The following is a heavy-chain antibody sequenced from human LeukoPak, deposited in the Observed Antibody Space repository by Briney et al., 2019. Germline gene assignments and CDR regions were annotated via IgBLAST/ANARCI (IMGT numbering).Heavy chain of an antibody. CDR1: GGSISSSSYY. CDR3: ARFYDYVWGSYPAQDY. CDR2: IYYSGST. J-gene: IGHJ4*02. V-gene: IGHV4-39*01. Sequence: SETLSLTCTVSGGSISSSSYYWGWIRQPPGKGLEWIGSIYYSGSTYYNPSLKSRVTISVDTSKNQFSLKLSSVTAADTAVYYCARFYDYVWGSYPAQDYWGQGTLVTVSS. D-gene: IGHD3-16*02.